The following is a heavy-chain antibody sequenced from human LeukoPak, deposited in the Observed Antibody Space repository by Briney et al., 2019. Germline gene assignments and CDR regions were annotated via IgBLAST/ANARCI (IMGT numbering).Heavy chain of an antibody. Sequence: SETLSLTCTVSGGSISSGGYYWSWIRQPPGKGLEWIGYIYHSGSTYYNPSLKSRVTISVDRSKNQFSLKLSSVTAADTAVYYCASEVPSVSSSAGLIDYWGQGTLVIVSS. J-gene: IGHJ4*02. CDR2: IYHSGST. CDR3: ASEVPSVSSSAGLIDY. D-gene: IGHD6-6*01. V-gene: IGHV4-30-2*01. CDR1: GGSISSGGYY.